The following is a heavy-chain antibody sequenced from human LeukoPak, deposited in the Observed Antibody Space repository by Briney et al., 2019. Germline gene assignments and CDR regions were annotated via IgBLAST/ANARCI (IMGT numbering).Heavy chain of an antibody. J-gene: IGHJ6*03. Sequence: PSETLSLTCTVSVGSISSTSYFWGWIRQPPGKGLEWIGTIFYSGTTYYNPSLKSQATISVDTSKNQFSLKLSSVTAADTAVYYCARVVRPAVTIFGVATRPVYYYMDVWGKGTTVTVSS. CDR3: ARVVRPAVTIFGVATRPVYYYMDV. D-gene: IGHD3-3*01. V-gene: IGHV4-39*01. CDR2: IFYSGTT. CDR1: VGSISSTSYF.